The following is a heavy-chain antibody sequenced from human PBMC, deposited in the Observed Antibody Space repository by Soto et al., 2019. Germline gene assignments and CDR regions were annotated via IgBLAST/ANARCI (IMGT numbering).Heavy chain of an antibody. Sequence: GASVKVSCKASGYTFINFDISWVRQAAGQGLEWLGWMNPGSGKTGYASKFQGRVAMTRDASTGTSHLELSSLTSDDTAVYYCARMASAGTLNWFDPWRQGTLVTVSS. CDR1: GYTFINFD. J-gene: IGHJ5*02. V-gene: IGHV1-8*02. D-gene: IGHD6-13*01. CDR3: ARMASAGTLNWFDP. CDR2: MNPGSGKT.